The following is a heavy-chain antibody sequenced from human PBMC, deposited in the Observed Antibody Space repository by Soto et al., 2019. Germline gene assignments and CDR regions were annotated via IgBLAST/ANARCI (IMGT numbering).Heavy chain of an antibody. CDR1: GGSISSYY. CDR3: ASLFGSWSYYRRHFDY. D-gene: IGHD3-10*01. CDR2: IYYSGST. Sequence: SETLSLTCTVSGGSISSYYWSWIRQPPGKGLEWIGYIYYSGSTNYNPSLKSRVTISVDTSKNQFSLKVSSVTAADTAVYYCASLFGSWSYYRRHFDYCGQRTLDTVSS. J-gene: IGHJ4*02. V-gene: IGHV4-59*08.